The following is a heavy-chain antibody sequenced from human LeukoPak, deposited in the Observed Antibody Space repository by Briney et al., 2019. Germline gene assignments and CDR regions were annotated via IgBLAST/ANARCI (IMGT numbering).Heavy chain of an antibody. CDR2: INPGGGNT. Sequence: ASVKLSCKASGYTFTNYYIHWVRQAPGHGLEWRGLINPGGGNTNYAQNIQGRVTMTKDTSASTVYMELSSLTSEDTAIYYCARIRDGYNDAYDIWGQGTVVTVPS. CDR1: GYTFTNYY. V-gene: IGHV1-46*01. D-gene: IGHD5-24*01. CDR3: ARIRDGYNDAYDI. J-gene: IGHJ3*02.